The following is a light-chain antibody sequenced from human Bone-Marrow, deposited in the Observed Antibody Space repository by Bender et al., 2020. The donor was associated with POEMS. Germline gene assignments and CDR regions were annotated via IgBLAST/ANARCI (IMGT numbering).Light chain of an antibody. V-gene: IGLV2-14*02. J-gene: IGLJ1*01. CDR1: SSDVGSYNL. Sequence: QSALTQPASVSGSPGQSITISCTGTSSDVGSYNLVSWFQQHPNKAPKLMIYEVSKRPSGVSNRFSGSKSGNTASLTISGLQAGDEADYYCSSYTSSSTSYVFGTGTKVTVL. CDR2: EVS. CDR3: SSYTSSSTSYV.